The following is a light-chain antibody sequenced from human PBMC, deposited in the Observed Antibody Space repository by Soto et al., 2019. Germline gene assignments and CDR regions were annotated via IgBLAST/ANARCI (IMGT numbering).Light chain of an antibody. V-gene: IGKV1-12*02. CDR2: TAS. CDR1: QGISSR. J-gene: IGKJ4*01. Sequence: DSPLTQSPSSLSASLGGRVTITCRASQGISSRLAWYQQKPGKAHKLLIYTASSLQSGVPSRFSGSGSGTDFTLTISSLQPEDFAVYYCQQRSNWPSLTFGGGSKVDI. CDR3: QQRSNWPSLT.